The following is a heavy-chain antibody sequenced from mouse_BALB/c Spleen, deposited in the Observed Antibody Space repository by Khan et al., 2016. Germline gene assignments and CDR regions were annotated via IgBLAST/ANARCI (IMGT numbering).Heavy chain of an antibody. V-gene: IGHV1-7*01. CDR3: ARIEWRDVVDY. CDR2: INPSAGYP. CDR1: GYTFTHYW. D-gene: IGHD1-3*01. Sequence: QIQLVQSGAELAKPGASVKMSCKASGYTFTHYWMHWLKQRPGQGLEWIGYINPSAGYPDYNQKFRDKATLTADQSSSTDYMQLSSLTSDDSAVYFCARIEWRDVVDYGVQGTALTVSS. J-gene: IGHJ2*01.